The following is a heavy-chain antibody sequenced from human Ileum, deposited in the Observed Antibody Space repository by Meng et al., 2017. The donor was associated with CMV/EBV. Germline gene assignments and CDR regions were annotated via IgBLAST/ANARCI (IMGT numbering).Heavy chain of an antibody. V-gene: IGHV3-21*06. CDR2: ISSSGSYL. CDR3: ARGTRGHYGMDV. Sequence: GGSLRLSCAASVFPFSNYSMNWVRQAPGKGLEWVSSISSSGSYLFYADSVKGRFTVSRDNAKNSLYLQMNSLRAEDTAVYYCARGTRGHYGMDVWGQGTTVTVSS. J-gene: IGHJ6*02. CDR1: VFPFSNYS.